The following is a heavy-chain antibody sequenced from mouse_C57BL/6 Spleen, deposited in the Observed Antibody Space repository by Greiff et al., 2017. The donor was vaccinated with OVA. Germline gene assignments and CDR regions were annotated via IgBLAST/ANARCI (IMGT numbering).Heavy chain of an antibody. Sequence: QVQLQQPGAELVKPGASVKLSCKASGYTFTSYWMHWVKQRPGQGLEWIGMIHPNSGSTNYNEKFKSKATLTVDKSSSTAYMQRSSLTSEDSAVYYCARGGYYGSSYAMDYWGQGTSVTVSS. CDR2: IHPNSGST. CDR1: GYTFTSYW. D-gene: IGHD1-1*01. V-gene: IGHV1-64*01. CDR3: ARGGYYGSSYAMDY. J-gene: IGHJ4*01.